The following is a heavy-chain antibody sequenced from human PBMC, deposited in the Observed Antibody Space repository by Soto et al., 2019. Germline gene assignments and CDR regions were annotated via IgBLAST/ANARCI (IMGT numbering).Heavy chain of an antibody. D-gene: IGHD6-13*01. CDR2: IYPGDSDT. Sequence: PGESLKISCKGSGYSFTSYWIVWVRQMPGKGLEWMGIIYPGDSDTRYSPSFQGQVTISADKSISTAYLQWSRLKASDTAMYYCARTSAAGKYYSGMDVWGQGTTVTVSS. V-gene: IGHV5-51*01. CDR1: GYSFTSYW. J-gene: IGHJ6*02. CDR3: ARTSAAGKYYSGMDV.